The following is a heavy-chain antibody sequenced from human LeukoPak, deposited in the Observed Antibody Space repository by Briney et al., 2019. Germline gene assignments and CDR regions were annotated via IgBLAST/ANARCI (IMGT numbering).Heavy chain of an antibody. V-gene: IGHV4-39*07. Sequence: SETLSLTCTVSGGSISSSSYYWGWIRQPPGKGLEWIGSIYYSGSTYYNPSLKSRVTISVDTSKNQFSLNLSSVTAADTAVYYCARDLGGALGAFDIWGQGTMVTVSS. J-gene: IGHJ3*02. CDR1: GGSISSSSYY. CDR2: IYYSGST. CDR3: ARDLGGALGAFDI. D-gene: IGHD2-21*01.